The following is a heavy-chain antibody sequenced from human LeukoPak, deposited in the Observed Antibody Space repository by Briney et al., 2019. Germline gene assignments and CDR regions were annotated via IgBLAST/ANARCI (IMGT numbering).Heavy chain of an antibody. J-gene: IGHJ3*02. Sequence: SETLSLTCTVSGDSISSGGYYWSWIRQHPGKGLEWIGYIYYSGSTYYNPSLKSRVTISVDTSKNQFSLKLSSVTAADTAVYYCARTTRYYDSSGCYLLDAFDIWGQGTMVTVSS. CDR2: IYYSGST. V-gene: IGHV4-31*03. CDR1: GDSISSGGYY. D-gene: IGHD3-22*01. CDR3: ARTTRYYDSSGCYLLDAFDI.